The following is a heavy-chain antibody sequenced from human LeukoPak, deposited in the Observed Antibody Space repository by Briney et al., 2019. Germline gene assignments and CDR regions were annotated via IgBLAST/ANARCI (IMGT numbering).Heavy chain of an antibody. CDR2: INPNTGGT. V-gene: IGHV1-2*02. CDR3: AVWKGYHDFWSGPFDY. J-gene: IGHJ4*02. Sequence: ASVKVSCKPSGYPSTGHYIHWVRQAPGQGLEWMGWINPNTGGTNYAQKFQGRVTMTSDTSVSTGYMELSSLRSDDTAVYYCAVWKGYHDFWSGPFDYWGQGTRVSVSS. CDR1: GYPSTGHY. D-gene: IGHD3-3*01.